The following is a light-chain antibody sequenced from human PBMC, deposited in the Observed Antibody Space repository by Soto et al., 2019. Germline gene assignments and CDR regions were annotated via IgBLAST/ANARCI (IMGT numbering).Light chain of an antibody. Sequence: EIVLTQSPATLSLSPGERATLSCRASQSVSSYLAWYQRKPGQATRLLIYDASSRATGIRARFSGSGSGTDITLNISGLEAEDFAVYYCHQRRNCALTFGGALNVDFK. CDR1: QSVSSY. CDR2: DAS. V-gene: IGKV3-11*01. CDR3: HQRRNCALT. J-gene: IGKJ4*02.